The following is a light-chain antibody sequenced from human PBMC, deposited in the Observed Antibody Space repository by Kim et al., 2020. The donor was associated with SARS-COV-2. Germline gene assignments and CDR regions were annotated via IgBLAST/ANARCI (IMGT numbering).Light chain of an antibody. Sequence: DIQMTQSPSSLSASVGDRVTITCQASQDIGNRLHWYQQKPGKAPKLLIYDASNLQTGVPPRFSGRGSGTDFTFSIISLQPEDIATYYCQQYDDLPLYTFGQGTRLEIK. CDR1: QDIGNR. V-gene: IGKV1-33*01. CDR3: QQYDDLPLYT. CDR2: DAS. J-gene: IGKJ2*01.